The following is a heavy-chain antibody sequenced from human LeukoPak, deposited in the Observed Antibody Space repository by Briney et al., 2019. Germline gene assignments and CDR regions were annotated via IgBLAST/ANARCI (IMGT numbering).Heavy chain of an antibody. J-gene: IGHJ4*02. CDR2: IKQDGSEK. D-gene: IGHD5-18*01. Sequence: GGSLRLSCAASGFTFSSYWMSWVRQAPGKGLEWVANIKQDGSEKYYVDSVKGRFTISRDNAKNSLYLQMNSLRAEDTAVYCCASPTLKDTAMAPFDYWGQGTLVTVSS. CDR1: GFTFSSYW. V-gene: IGHV3-7*01. CDR3: ASPTLKDTAMAPFDY.